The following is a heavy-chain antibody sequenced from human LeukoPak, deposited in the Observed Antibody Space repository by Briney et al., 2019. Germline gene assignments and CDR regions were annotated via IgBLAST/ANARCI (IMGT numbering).Heavy chain of an antibody. J-gene: IGHJ4*02. V-gene: IGHV1-8*01. Sequence: ASVKVSCKASRYTFTSYDIKWVRQATGQGLEWMGWMNPNSGNTAYAQKFQGRVTMTRNTSISTAYMELSSLRSEDTAVYYCARDASGYSSGWYGYWGQGTLVTVSS. CDR1: RYTFTSYD. CDR3: ARDASGYSSGWYGY. CDR2: MNPNSGNT. D-gene: IGHD6-19*01.